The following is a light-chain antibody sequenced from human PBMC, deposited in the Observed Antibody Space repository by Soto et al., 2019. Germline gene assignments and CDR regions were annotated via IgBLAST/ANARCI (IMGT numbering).Light chain of an antibody. V-gene: IGLV2-8*01. CDR2: EVV. CDR3: KSYAGSNTYV. J-gene: IGLJ1*01. Sequence: QSALTQPPSASGSPGQSVTISCTGTKNDIGVYDFVSWYQHHPGKAPRLIIYEVVQRPSGVPDRFSSSKSGNTASLTVSGLQAADEADYFCKSYAGSNTYVFGSGTKLTV. CDR1: KNDIGVYDF.